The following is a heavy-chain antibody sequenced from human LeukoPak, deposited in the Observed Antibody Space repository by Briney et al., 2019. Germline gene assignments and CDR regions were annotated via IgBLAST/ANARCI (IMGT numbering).Heavy chain of an antibody. CDR1: GFTFSSYA. Sequence: GGSLRLSCAASGFTFSSYAMSWVRQAPGKGLEWVSAISGSGGSTYHADSVKGRFTISRDNSNNTLYLQMNSLRAEDTAVYYCAKGYCSSTSCYAFDIWGQGTMVTVSS. V-gene: IGHV3-23*01. J-gene: IGHJ3*02. CDR2: ISGSGGST. CDR3: AKGYCSSTSCYAFDI. D-gene: IGHD2-2*01.